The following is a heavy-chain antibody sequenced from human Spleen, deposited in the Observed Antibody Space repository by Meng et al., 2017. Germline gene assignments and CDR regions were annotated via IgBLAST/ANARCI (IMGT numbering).Heavy chain of an antibody. J-gene: IGHJ4*02. V-gene: IGHV1-2*06. CDR2: IDPKSGDP. D-gene: IGHD6-13*01. Sequence: QAQTVQPGAEVKKPGASVKVSFKPSGYNFPDYWLHWVRRAPGQGLEWMGRIDPKSGDPHYAQRFQGRVTMTGDTSISTAYMELSGLRSDDTAMYYCARDEDISAAGKLFGDYWGQGTLVTVSS. CDR3: ARDEDISAAGKLFGDY. CDR1: GYNFPDYW.